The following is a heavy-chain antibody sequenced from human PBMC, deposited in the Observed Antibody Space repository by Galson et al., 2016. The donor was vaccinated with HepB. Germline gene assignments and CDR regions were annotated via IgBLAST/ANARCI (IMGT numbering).Heavy chain of an antibody. J-gene: IGHJ4*02. Sequence: SVKVSCKASGYTLTGYCIHWVRQAPGQGLEWMGRINPNNGDTNYAQKFQGRVTMTRDTSISTAYMELSSLRSDDTAIYYCARDGTIFGVVISFDYWGQGTLVTVSS. D-gene: IGHD3-3*01. CDR2: INPNNGDT. CDR1: GYTLTGYC. CDR3: ARDGTIFGVVISFDY. V-gene: IGHV1-2*06.